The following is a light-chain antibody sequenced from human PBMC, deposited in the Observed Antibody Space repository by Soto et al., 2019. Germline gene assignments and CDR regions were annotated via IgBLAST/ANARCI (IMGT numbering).Light chain of an antibody. V-gene: IGLV4-69*01. CDR3: QTWGTGPHVV. Sequence: QPVLTQSPSASASLGASVKLTCTLSSGHSSYAIAWHQQQPEKGPRYLMKLNSDGSHSKGDGIPDRFSGSSSGAERYLTISSLQSEEEADYYCQTWGTGPHVVFGGGTKLTVL. CDR1: SGHSSYA. J-gene: IGLJ2*01. CDR2: LNSDGSH.